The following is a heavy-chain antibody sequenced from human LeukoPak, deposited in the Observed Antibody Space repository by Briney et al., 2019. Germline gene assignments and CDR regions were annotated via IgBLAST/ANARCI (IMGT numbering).Heavy chain of an antibody. D-gene: IGHD2-21*02. CDR3: ARVGGDGLVLRSNWFDP. Sequence: GGSLRLSCAAPGFTFSTYSMNWVRQAPGKGLEWVSSITSGSDYIYYADSVKGRFTISRDNAKNALYLQMNTLRAEDTAVYYCARVGGDGLVLRSNWFDPWGQGTLVTVSS. V-gene: IGHV3-21*01. CDR2: ITSGSDYI. CDR1: GFTFSTYS. J-gene: IGHJ5*02.